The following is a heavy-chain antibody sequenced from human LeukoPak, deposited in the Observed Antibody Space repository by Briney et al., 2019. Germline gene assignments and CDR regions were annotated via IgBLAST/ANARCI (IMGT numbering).Heavy chain of an antibody. V-gene: IGHV4-59*11. J-gene: IGHJ5*02. CDR2: ISYSGIT. CDR1: GASISSHY. D-gene: IGHD2-15*01. CDR3: ASRAHCSGGSCYGNWFDP. Sequence: SETLSLTCTVSGASISSHYWSWIRQSPGKGLEWIGNISYSGITNYNPSLKSRVTISVDTSKNHFSLRLSSVTAADTAVYYCASRAHCSGGSCYGNWFDPWGQGTLVTVSS.